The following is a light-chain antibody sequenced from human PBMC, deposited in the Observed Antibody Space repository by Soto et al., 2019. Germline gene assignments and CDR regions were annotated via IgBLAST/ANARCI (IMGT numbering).Light chain of an antibody. V-gene: IGKV3-20*01. J-gene: IGKJ1*01. Sequence: DIVLTQSPGTLSLSPGERATLSCRASQSVSSNFLAWYQQKLGQAPRLLIYGASSRATGIPDRFSGSGSGTDFTLTISRLEPEDFAVYYCQQYGTSPGTFGQGTKVDIK. CDR3: QQYGTSPGT. CDR1: QSVSSNF. CDR2: GAS.